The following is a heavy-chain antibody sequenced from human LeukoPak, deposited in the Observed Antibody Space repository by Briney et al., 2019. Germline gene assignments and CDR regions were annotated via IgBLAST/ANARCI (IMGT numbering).Heavy chain of an antibody. Sequence: SETLSLTCTVSGGSVSSGSYYWSWIRQPPGKGLEWIGYIYYSGSTNYNPSLKSRVTISVDTSKSQFSLKLSSVTAADTAVYYCARPYSSGWFGSFNYWGQGTLVTVSS. J-gene: IGHJ4*02. CDR1: GGSVSSGSYY. CDR3: ARPYSSGWFGSFNY. V-gene: IGHV4-61*01. CDR2: IYYSGST. D-gene: IGHD6-19*01.